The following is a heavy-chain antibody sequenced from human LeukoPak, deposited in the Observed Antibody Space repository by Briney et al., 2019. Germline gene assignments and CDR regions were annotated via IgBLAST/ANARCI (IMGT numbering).Heavy chain of an antibody. D-gene: IGHD3-22*01. Sequence: SETLSLTCTVSGGSISSYYWSWIRQPPGKGLEWIGCIYYSGNTNYNPSLKSRVTISVDTSKNQFSLKLSSVTAADTAVYYCARGYDSSSYYLPYYYYGMDVWGQGTTVTVSS. CDR2: IYYSGNT. CDR3: ARGYDSSSYYLPYYYYGMDV. CDR1: GGSISSYY. V-gene: IGHV4-59*01. J-gene: IGHJ6*02.